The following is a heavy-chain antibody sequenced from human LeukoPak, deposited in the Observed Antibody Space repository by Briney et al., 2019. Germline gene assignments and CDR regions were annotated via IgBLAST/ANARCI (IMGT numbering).Heavy chain of an antibody. J-gene: IGHJ4*02. V-gene: IGHV4-30-2*01. D-gene: IGHD1-26*01. CDR3: ARGRVGATTYYFDY. Sequence: SQTLSLTCAVSGDSISSGGYSWSWIRQPPGKGLEWIGYIYHSGSTYYNPSLKSRVTISVDTSKNQFSLKLSSVTAADTAVYYCARGRVGATTYYFDYWGQGTLVPVSS. CDR1: GDSISSGGYS. CDR2: IYHSGST.